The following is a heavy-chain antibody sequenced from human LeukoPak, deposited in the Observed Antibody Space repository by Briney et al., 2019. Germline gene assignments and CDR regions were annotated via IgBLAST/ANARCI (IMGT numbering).Heavy chain of an antibody. D-gene: IGHD5-24*01. CDR1: GGSISSYY. V-gene: IGHV4-59*08. CDR2: IYYSGST. Sequence: PSETLSLTCTVSGGSISSYYWSWIRQPPGKGLEWIGYIYYSGSTNYNPSLKSRVTISVDTSKNQFSLKLSSVTAADTAVYYCARVEGGDFDYWGQGTLVTVSS. J-gene: IGHJ4*02. CDR3: ARVEGGDFDY.